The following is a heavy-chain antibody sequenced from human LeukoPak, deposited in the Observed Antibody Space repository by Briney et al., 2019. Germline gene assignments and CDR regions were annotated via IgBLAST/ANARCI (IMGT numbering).Heavy chain of an antibody. V-gene: IGHV4-39*07. D-gene: IGHD2-2*01. J-gene: IGHJ6*03. Sequence: PSETLSLTCTVSGGSISSSSYYWGWIRKPPGKGLEWIGTIYYSGTTYYNPSLKSRVTISVDTSKNQFSLKLSSVTAADTAVYYCASYQPSGYYYYYMDVWGKGTTVTVSS. CDR1: GGSISSSSYY. CDR3: ASYQPSGYYYYYMDV. CDR2: IYYSGTT.